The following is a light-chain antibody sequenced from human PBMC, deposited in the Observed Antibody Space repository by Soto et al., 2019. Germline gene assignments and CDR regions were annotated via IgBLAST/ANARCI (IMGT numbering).Light chain of an antibody. CDR1: QSISIY. J-gene: IGKJ1*01. Sequence: DIQMTLSPSSLSASVGDRVTITCRASQSISIYLNLYQQKPGKAPELLIYAASSLPSGVPSRFSGSGSGTDFTLTISSLQPEDFETYYCQQSYSTPWTFGQGKKVQIK. CDR2: AAS. CDR3: QQSYSTPWT. V-gene: IGKV1-39*01.